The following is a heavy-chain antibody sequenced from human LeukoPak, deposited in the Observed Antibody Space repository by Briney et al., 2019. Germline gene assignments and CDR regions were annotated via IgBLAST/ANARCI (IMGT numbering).Heavy chain of an antibody. V-gene: IGHV4-4*07. CDR3: VRVWYSSSLNRYYFDY. CDR2: IHPSGST. J-gene: IGHJ4*02. D-gene: IGHD6-13*01. CDR1: GGSISGYY. Sequence: SETLSLTCTVSGGSISGYYCSWIRQPAGKGLEWIGRIHPSGSTNYNPSLESRVTISVDMSKNQFSLRLSSVTAADTAVYYCVRVWYSSSLNRYYFDYWGQGTLVTVSS.